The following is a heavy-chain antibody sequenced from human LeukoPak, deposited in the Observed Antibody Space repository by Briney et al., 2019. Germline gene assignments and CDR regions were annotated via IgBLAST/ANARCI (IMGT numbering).Heavy chain of an antibody. Sequence: SETLSLTCAVYGGSFSGYYWSWIRQPPGKGLEWIGEINHSGSTNCNPSLKSRVTISVDTSKNQFSLKLSSVTAADTAVYYCARQQVVGYYYMDVWGKGTTVTISS. V-gene: IGHV4-34*01. CDR1: GGSFSGYY. CDR3: ARQQVVGYYYMDV. D-gene: IGHD6-13*01. CDR2: INHSGST. J-gene: IGHJ6*03.